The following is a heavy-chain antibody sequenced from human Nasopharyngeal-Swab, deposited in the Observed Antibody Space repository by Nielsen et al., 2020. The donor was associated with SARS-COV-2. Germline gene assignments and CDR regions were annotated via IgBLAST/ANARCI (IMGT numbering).Heavy chain of an antibody. V-gene: IGHV4-31*03. CDR1: GGSISSGGYY. CDR2: IYYSGST. Sequence: SETLSLTCTVSGGSISSGGYYWSWIRQHPGKGLEWIGYIYYSGSTYYNPSLKSRVTISVDTSKNQFSLKLSSVTAADTAVYYCARVLDSSSYLNWFDPWGQGTLVTVSS. J-gene: IGHJ5*02. CDR3: ARVLDSSSYLNWFDP. D-gene: IGHD3-22*01.